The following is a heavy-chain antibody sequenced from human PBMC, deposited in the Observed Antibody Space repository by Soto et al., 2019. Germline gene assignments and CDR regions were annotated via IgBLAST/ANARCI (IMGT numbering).Heavy chain of an antibody. CDR2: ISSSSSYI. V-gene: IGHV3-21*01. Sequence: PGGSLRLSCAASGFTFSSYSMNWVRQAPGKGLEWVSSISSSSSYIYYADSVKGRFTISRDNAKNSLYLQMKSLRAEDTAVYYCARDRGSAAAKPRRTRWFDPWGQGTLVTVSS. CDR1: GFTFSSYS. D-gene: IGHD6-13*01. CDR3: ARDRGSAAAKPRRTRWFDP. J-gene: IGHJ5*02.